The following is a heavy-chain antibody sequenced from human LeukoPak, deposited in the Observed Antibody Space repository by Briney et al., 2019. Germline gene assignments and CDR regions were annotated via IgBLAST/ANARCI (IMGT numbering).Heavy chain of an antibody. CDR2: IYSSGNT. D-gene: IGHD1-26*01. V-gene: IGHV4-59*12. CDR1: GGSINTYY. CDR3: ARGELLLDWFDP. J-gene: IGHJ5*02. Sequence: SETLSLTCTVSGGSINTYYWIWIRQPPGKGLEWIGYIYSSGNTHYNPSLMSRVSKSVDTSKSQFSLKLSSVTAADTAVYYCARGELLLDWFDPWGQGTLVTVSS.